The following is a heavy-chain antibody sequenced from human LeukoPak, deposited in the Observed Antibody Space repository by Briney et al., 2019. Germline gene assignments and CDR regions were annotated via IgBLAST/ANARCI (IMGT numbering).Heavy chain of an antibody. CDR3: ARVGESYDLLSGYQNSYFDL. Sequence: GGSLRLSCAASGFTFSSYAMHWVRQAPGKGLEWVAVISYDGSNKKYADSVKGRFTISRDNSKNTLYLQMNSLRAEDTAVYFCARVGESYDLLSGYQNSYFDLWGRGTPVTVSS. D-gene: IGHD3-3*01. CDR1: GFTFSSYA. J-gene: IGHJ2*01. CDR2: ISYDGSNK. V-gene: IGHV3-30*04.